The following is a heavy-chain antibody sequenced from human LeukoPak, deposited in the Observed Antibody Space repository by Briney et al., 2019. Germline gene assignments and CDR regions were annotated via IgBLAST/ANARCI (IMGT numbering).Heavy chain of an antibody. CDR2: ITPVINTA. V-gene: IGHV1-69*08. CDR3: ARVNLRGSNYNWFDP. J-gene: IGHJ5*02. Sequence: GASVKVSCKTSGGTFLSHTFSWVRQAPGQGLEWMGKITPVINTANYAQTFLGRVSIYADKSTTTVYMDLSGLRPDDTAVYYCARVNLRGSNYNWFDPWGQGTLVTVAS. D-gene: IGHD1-26*01. CDR1: GGTFLSHT.